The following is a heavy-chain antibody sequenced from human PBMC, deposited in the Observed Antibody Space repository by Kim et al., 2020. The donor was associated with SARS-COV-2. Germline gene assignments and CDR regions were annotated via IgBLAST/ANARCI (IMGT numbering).Heavy chain of an antibody. Sequence: SETLSLTCAVYGGSFSDYNWSWIRQPPGKGLEWIGEINHSGGTNLSPSLKSRITISVDTSKSQFSLRLKSMTATDTAVYYCARGRAGVGPAPVLGLGPYYDYYAMDVWGRGTPVAVSS. CDR2: INHSGGT. D-gene: IGHD2-8*02. V-gene: IGHV4-34*01. J-gene: IGHJ6*02. CDR1: GGSFSDYN. CDR3: ARGRAGVGPAPVLGLGPYYDYYAMDV.